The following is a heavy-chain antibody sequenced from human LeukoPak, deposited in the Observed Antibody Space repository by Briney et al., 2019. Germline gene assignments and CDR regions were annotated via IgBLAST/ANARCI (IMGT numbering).Heavy chain of an antibody. CDR1: GYTFTDYL. D-gene: IGHD3/OR15-3a*01. CDR3: ATDQRHEGYYNFY. V-gene: IGHV1-69-2*01. Sequence: ASVTVSCRTSGYTFTDYLIHWVRQAPGKGFEWMGRVDPKDGEAIYAKSFQGRVTMTPDTSIDTVYMELSSLKSDDTAIYYCATDQRHEGYYNFYWGQGTLVTVSS. J-gene: IGHJ4*02. CDR2: VDPKDGEA.